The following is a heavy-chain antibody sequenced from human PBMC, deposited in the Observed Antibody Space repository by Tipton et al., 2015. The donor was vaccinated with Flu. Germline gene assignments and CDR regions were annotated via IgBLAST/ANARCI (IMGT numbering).Heavy chain of an antibody. V-gene: IGHV4-61*02. D-gene: IGHD2-2*01. Sequence: TLSLTCTVSGGSISSSSYYWSWIRQPAGKGLEWIGRIYTSGSTNYNPSLKSRVTMSVDTSKNQFSLKLSSVTAADTAVYYCAREAVPAALYYYYYMDVWGKGTAVTVSS. CDR1: GGSISSSSYY. CDR2: IYTSGST. CDR3: AREAVPAALYYYYYMDV. J-gene: IGHJ6*03.